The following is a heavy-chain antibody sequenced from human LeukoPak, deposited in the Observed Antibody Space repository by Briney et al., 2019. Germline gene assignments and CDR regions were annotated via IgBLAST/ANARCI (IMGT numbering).Heavy chain of an antibody. J-gene: IGHJ4*02. Sequence: PGGSLRLSCAASGFTVSSSYMSWVRQAPGKGLEWVSVIYSGGSTYYADSVKGRFTISRDNSKNTLYLQMNSLRAEDTAVYYCAREFLGYYFDYWGQGTLVTVSS. CDR1: GFTVSSSY. CDR3: AREFLGYYFDY. V-gene: IGHV3-66*01. CDR2: IYSGGST. D-gene: IGHD2-21*01.